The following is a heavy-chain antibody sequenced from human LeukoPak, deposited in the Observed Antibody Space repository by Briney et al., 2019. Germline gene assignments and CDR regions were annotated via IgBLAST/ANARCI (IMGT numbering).Heavy chain of an antibody. D-gene: IGHD3/OR15-3a*01. CDR2: IYSSGTT. Sequence: SETLSLTCVVSGGSVHRSFWTWVRQPPGKGLEWIGRIYSSGTTDYSPSLKSRLTIAIDTSENQFSLRLASVTAADTAVYYCGRRPAVDGPIDNWGQGILVAVSS. CDR1: GGSVHRSF. V-gene: IGHV4-59*02. J-gene: IGHJ4*02. CDR3: GRRPAVDGPIDN.